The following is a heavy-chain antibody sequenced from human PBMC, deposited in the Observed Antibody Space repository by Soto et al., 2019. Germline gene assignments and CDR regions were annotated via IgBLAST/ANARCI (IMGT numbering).Heavy chain of an antibody. V-gene: IGHV4-30-4*08. CDR3: VRAPYAVTSHDRGRKVLAPYYYYYAMEV. D-gene: IGHD2-2*01. J-gene: IGHJ6*02. CDR2: ISHSGST. CDR1: GGSISSGENY. Sequence: SETLSLTCAVFGGSISSGENYWTWIRQPPGKGLEWIGHISHSGSTYYNPSLKSRLTISMDTSKNQFSLRLSSVTAADTALYYCVRAPYAVTSHDRGRKVLAPYYYYYAMEVWGQGTTVTVSS.